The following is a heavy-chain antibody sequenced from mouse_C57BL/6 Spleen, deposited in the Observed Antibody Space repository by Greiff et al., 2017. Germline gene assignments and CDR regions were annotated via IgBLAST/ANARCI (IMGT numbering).Heavy chain of an antibody. J-gene: IGHJ2*01. CDR2: IDPSDSYT. CDR1: GYTFTSYW. CDR3: ARSWGQANWDYFDY. D-gene: IGHD4-1*01. V-gene: IGHV1-59*01. Sequence: QVQLKQPGAELVRPGTSVKLSCKASGYTFTSYWMHWVKQRPGQGLEWIGVIDPSDSYTNYNQKFKGKATLTVDTSSSTAYMQLSSLTSEDSAVYYCARSWGQANWDYFDYWGQGTTLTVSS.